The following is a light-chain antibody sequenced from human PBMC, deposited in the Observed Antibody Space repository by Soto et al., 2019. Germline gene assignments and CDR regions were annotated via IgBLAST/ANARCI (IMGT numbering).Light chain of an antibody. CDR1: QGIRNF. J-gene: IGKJ3*01. CDR3: QKYSSVPV. CDR2: AAS. Sequence: DIQMTQSPTSLSASVGDRVTITCRASQGIRNFVAWYQQKPGKAPKLLIYAASTLQSGVPSRFSGSGSGTXXXXXXXXXXXEDVATXXXQKYSSVPVFGPGTKVEIK. V-gene: IGKV1-27*01.